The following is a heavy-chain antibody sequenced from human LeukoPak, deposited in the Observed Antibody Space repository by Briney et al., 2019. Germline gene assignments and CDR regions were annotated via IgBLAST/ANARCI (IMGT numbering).Heavy chain of an antibody. CDR1: GGSISSGDYY. V-gene: IGHV4-30-4*01. J-gene: IGHJ4*02. CDR2: IYYSGST. D-gene: IGHD6-19*01. Sequence: PSQTLSLTCTVSGGSISSGDYYWSWIRQPPGKGLEWIGYIYYSGSTYYNPSLKSRVVISVDTSKNQFSLKLTSVTAADTAVYYGPRDRRIAVAGPHLAYWGQEPRVT. CDR3: PRDRRIAVAGPHLAY.